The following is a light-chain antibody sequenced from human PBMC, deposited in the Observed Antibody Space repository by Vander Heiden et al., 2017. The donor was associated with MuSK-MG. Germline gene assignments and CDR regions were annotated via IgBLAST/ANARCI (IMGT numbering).Light chain of an antibody. V-gene: IGKV2-28*01. CDR3: MQALQTPSYT. CDR2: LAS. CDR1: QSLLHSNGYKY. J-gene: IGKJ2*01. Sequence: DIVMTQSPLSLPVTPGEPASISCRSSQSLLHSNGYKYLDWYVKKPGQSPQLLIYLASNRASGVPDRFSGSGSGTDFTLKISRVEAEDAGIYYCMQALQTPSYTFGQGTKLQIK.